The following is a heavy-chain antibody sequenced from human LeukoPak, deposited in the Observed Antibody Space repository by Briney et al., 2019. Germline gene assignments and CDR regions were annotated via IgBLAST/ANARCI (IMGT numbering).Heavy chain of an antibody. V-gene: IGHV6-1*01. CDR1: GDSVSGNSAA. J-gene: IGHJ5*02. Sequence: SQTLSLTCAISGDSVSGNSAAWNWIRQSPSRGLEWLGRTYYRSKWYNDYAVSVKSRITINPDTSKNQFSLQLNSVTPEDTAVYYCARDLGSYYYDSSGYWRVNWFDPWGQGTLVTVSS. D-gene: IGHD3-22*01. CDR2: TYYRSKWYN. CDR3: ARDLGSYYYDSSGYWRVNWFDP.